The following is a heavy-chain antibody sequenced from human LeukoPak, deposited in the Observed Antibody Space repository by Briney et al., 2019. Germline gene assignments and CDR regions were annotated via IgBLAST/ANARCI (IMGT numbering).Heavy chain of an antibody. CDR3: AKDTSYDSGTYADY. V-gene: IGHV3-23*01. CDR2: ISGSGGST. D-gene: IGHD3-10*01. Sequence: GGSLRLSCAASGFTFSSYAMSWVRQAPGKGLEWVSAISGSGGSTYYADSVKGRFTISRDNSKNTLYLQMNSLRAEGTAFYYCAKDTSYDSGTYADYWGQGTLVTVSS. CDR1: GFTFSSYA. J-gene: IGHJ4*02.